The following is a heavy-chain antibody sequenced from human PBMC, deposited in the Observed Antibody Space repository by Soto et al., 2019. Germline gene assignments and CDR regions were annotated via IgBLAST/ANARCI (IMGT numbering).Heavy chain of an antibody. J-gene: IGHJ3*02. CDR2: IYSGGTT. D-gene: IGHD4-4*01. CDR3: ARDEVTNAFDI. V-gene: IGHV3-66*01. Sequence: GGSLRLSCAASGFTVSSNYMTWVRQAPGKGLEWVSVIYSGGTTYYTDSVKGRFILSRDDSKNTLYLQMHSLRAEDTAVYYCARDEVTNAFDIWGQGTMVNVS. CDR1: GFTVSSNY.